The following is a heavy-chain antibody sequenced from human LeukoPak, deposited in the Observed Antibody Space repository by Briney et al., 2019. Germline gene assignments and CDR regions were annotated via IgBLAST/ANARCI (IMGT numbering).Heavy chain of an antibody. D-gene: IGHD4-17*01. CDR1: GGSFSGYY. CDR2: INHSGST. CDR3: ARVPTTVIYYYGMDV. V-gene: IGHV4-34*01. J-gene: IGHJ6*02. Sequence: PSETLSLTCAVYGGSFSGYYWSWIRQPPGKGLEWIGEINHSGSTNYNPSLKSRVTISVDTSKNQFSLKLSSVTAADTAVYYCARVPTTVIYYYGMDVWGQGTTVTVSS.